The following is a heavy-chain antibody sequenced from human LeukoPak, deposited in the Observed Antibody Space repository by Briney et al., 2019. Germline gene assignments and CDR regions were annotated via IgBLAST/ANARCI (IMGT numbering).Heavy chain of an antibody. Sequence: SETLSLTCTVSGGSISSYYWSWIRQPPGKGLEWIGYIYYSGSTNYNPSLKSRVTISVDTSKNQFSLKLSSVTAADTAVYYCARHGHDIPDYWGQGTLVTVSS. J-gene: IGHJ4*02. V-gene: IGHV4-59*08. CDR2: IYYSGST. CDR3: ARHGHDIPDY. D-gene: IGHD3-9*01. CDR1: GGSISSYY.